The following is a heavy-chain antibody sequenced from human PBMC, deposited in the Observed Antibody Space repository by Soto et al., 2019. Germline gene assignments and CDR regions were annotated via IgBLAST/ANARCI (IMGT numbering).Heavy chain of an antibody. V-gene: IGHV4-59*12. CDR2: IYHSGST. Sequence: PSETLSLTCTVSGGSISSYYWSWIRQPPGKGLEWIGYIYHSGSTYSNPSLQSRVTISIDRSKNQFSLKLSSVTAADTAVYYCARGFDYGSRSRAPFDIWGQGRMVTVSS. CDR3: ARGFDYGSRSRAPFDI. CDR1: GGSISSYY. J-gene: IGHJ3*02. D-gene: IGHD3-10*01.